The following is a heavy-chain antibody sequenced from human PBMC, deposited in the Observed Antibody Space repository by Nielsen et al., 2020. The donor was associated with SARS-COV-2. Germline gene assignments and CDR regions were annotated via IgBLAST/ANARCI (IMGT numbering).Heavy chain of an antibody. V-gene: IGHV4-34*01. D-gene: IGHD3-10*01. CDR1: GGSFSGYY. J-gene: IGHJ3*02. CDR2: INHSGST. Sequence: SQTLSLTCAVYGGSFSGYYWSWIRQPPGKGLEWIGEINHSGSTNYSPSLKSRVTISVDTSKIQFSLKLNSVTAADTAVYYCARRGFFDIWGQGTMVTVSS. CDR3: ARRGFFDI.